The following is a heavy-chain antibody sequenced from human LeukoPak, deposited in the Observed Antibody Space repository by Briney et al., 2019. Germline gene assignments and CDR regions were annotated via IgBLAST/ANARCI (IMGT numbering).Heavy chain of an antibody. D-gene: IGHD1-26*01. Sequence: PGGSLRLSCAAXGFSFXTYXXXWXXXXXXXXXEXVANIKEDGSVXXYVDPVKGRFTVXRDNAKNSLYLQMRSLRAEDTAVYYCASYLGGTTGFDSWGQGTLVTVSS. V-gene: IGHV3-7*03. CDR2: IKEDGSVX. J-gene: IGHJ4*02. CDR3: ASYLGGTTGFDS. CDR1: GFSFXTYX.